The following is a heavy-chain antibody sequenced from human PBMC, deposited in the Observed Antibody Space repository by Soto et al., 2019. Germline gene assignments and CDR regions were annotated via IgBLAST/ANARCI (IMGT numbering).Heavy chain of an antibody. CDR2: IYDGGSS. D-gene: IGHD1-26*01. V-gene: IGHV4-39*01. J-gene: IGHJ4*02. CDR1: GGSISSSTYY. CDR3: ASHSSGSRHPGFDY. Sequence: QLQLQESGPGLVKPSETLSLTCTVSGGSISSSTYYWGWVRQPPGKGLEWIASIYDGGSSHYHPSLKSRFTISVDTSKNQFSLKLSSMTAADTAVYYCASHSSGSRHPGFDYWGQGTLVTVSS.